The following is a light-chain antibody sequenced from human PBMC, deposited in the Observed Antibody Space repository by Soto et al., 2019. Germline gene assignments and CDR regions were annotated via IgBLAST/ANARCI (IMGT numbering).Light chain of an antibody. Sequence: EVVMAQSPATLSVSPGERATLSCRASQSVNSNLVWYQQKPGQAPRLLIHDTSTRATGIPARFSGSGSGTEFTLTISSLQSEDFAVYYCQQYNNWPKTFGQGTKVDIK. CDR3: QQYNNWPKT. J-gene: IGKJ1*01. CDR2: DTS. V-gene: IGKV3-15*01. CDR1: QSVNSN.